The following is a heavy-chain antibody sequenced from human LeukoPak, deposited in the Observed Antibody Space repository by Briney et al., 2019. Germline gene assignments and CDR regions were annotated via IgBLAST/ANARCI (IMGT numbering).Heavy chain of an antibody. J-gene: IGHJ4*02. CDR3: ARGGVNGYNPFDY. CDR2: INPNSGGT. CDR1: GYTFADYY. D-gene: IGHD5-24*01. Sequence: ASVKVSCKASGYTFADYYMHWVRQAPGQGLESMGWINPNSGGTNYAQRFQGRVTMTRVTSISTTYMELSSLRSDDTAVYYCARGGVNGYNPFDYWGQGTLVTVSS. V-gene: IGHV1-2*02.